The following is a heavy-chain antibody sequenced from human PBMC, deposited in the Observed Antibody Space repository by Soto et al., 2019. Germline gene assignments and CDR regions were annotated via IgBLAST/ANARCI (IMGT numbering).Heavy chain of an antibody. CDR1: GYTFTSYG. Sequence: QVQLVQSGAEVKKPGASVKVSCKASGYTFTSYGITWVRQAPGQGLEWMGWISPYNGNTDYAQKFQGRVTMTTDTSTNTAYMEVRSLRYDDTAVYYCAREGARETAVAPAGIYYYPGMDVWGQGTTVTVSS. D-gene: IGHD2-2*01. J-gene: IGHJ6*02. CDR3: AREGARETAVAPAGIYYYPGMDV. V-gene: IGHV1-18*01. CDR2: ISPYNGNT.